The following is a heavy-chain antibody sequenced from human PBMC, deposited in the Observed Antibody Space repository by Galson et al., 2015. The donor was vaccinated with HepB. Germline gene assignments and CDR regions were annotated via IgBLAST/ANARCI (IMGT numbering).Heavy chain of an antibody. CDR3: ARDILGGVFCGGGTCPGAFDI. CDR2: IYPGDSDT. J-gene: IGHJ3*02. D-gene: IGHD2-15*01. Sequence: QSGAAVKKPGESLEISCKGSEFSFTSYWIGWVRQMPGKGLEWMGIIYPGDSDTRYSPSFQGLVTISADKSSRTAYLQMNSLRAEDTAVYYCARDILGGVFCGGGTCPGAFDIWGQGTLVTVSS. V-gene: IGHV5-51*01. CDR1: EFSFTSYW.